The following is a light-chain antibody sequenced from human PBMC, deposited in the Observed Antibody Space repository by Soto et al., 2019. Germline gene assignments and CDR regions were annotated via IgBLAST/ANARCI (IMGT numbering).Light chain of an antibody. CDR2: DAS. Sequence: ENVLTQSPAILSLSPGDTATLSCRASQSVGRYLAWYQQKPGQAPRLVIYDASNRATDVPDRFSGSGSGTDFTLSISNLEPEDFAIYYCQQRNNWPPITFGQGTR. J-gene: IGKJ5*01. CDR1: QSVGRY. V-gene: IGKV3-11*01. CDR3: QQRNNWPPIT.